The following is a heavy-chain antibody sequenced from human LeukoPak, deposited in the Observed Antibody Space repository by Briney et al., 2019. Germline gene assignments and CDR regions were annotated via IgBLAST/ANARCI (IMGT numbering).Heavy chain of an antibody. Sequence: PSETLSLTCTVSGGSISSYCWSWIRQPPGKGLEWIGYIYYSGSTNYNPSLKSRVTISVDTSKNQFSLKLSSVTAADTAVYYCAREAYYYDSSGPNWSDAFDIWGQGTMVTVSS. CDR1: GGSISSYC. D-gene: IGHD3-22*01. V-gene: IGHV4-59*01. J-gene: IGHJ3*02. CDR3: AREAYYYDSSGPNWSDAFDI. CDR2: IYYSGST.